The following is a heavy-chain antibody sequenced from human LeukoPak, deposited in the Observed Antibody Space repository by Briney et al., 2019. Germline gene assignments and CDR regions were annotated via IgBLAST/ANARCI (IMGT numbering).Heavy chain of an antibody. V-gene: IGHV4-30-2*01. CDR3: ASGSGYVGY. CDR1: GGSISSGGYY. J-gene: IGHJ4*02. D-gene: IGHD3-3*01. Sequence: PSQTLSLTCTVSGGSISSGGYYWSWIRQPPGKGLEWIGEINHSGSTNYNPSLKSRVTISVDTSKNQFSLKLSSVTAADTAVYYCASGSGYVGYWGQGTLVTVSS. CDR2: INHSGST.